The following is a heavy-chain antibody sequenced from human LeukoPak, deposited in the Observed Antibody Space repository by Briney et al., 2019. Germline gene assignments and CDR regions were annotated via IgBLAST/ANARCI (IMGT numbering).Heavy chain of an antibody. V-gene: IGHV2-5*01. Sequence: SGPTLVKPTQTLTLTCTFSGFSLSTSGVGVGWIRQPPGKALEWLALIYWNDDKRYSPSLKSRLTITKDTSKNQVVLTMTNMDPVDTATYYCAHINSHNVPVYYYYMDVWGKGTTVTVSS. D-gene: IGHD4-23*01. J-gene: IGHJ6*03. CDR2: IYWNDDK. CDR1: GFSLSTSGVG. CDR3: AHINSHNVPVYYYYMDV.